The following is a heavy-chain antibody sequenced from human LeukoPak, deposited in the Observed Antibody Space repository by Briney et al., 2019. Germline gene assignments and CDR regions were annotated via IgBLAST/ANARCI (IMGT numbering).Heavy chain of an antibody. J-gene: IGHJ3*02. D-gene: IGHD1-26*01. CDR2: ISGSGGSA. CDR1: GFTFSSYA. V-gene: IGHV3-23*01. Sequence: GGSLRLSCAASGFTFSSYAMSWVRQAPGKGLEWVSAISGSGGSADYADSVKGRFTISRDNSKNTLYLQMNSLRAEDTAVYYCAKGRVGANDWDAFDIWGQGTMVTVSS. CDR3: AKGRVGANDWDAFDI.